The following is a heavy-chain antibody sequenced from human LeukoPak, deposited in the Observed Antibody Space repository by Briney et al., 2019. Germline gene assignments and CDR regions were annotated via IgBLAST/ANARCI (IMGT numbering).Heavy chain of an antibody. CDR1: GFTFSSYA. D-gene: IGHD5-24*01. CDR2: IKQDGTAK. CDR3: ARGWFDC. J-gene: IGHJ4*02. V-gene: IGHV3-7*04. Sequence: GGSLRLSCAASGFTFSSYAMGWVRQAPGKGLEWVANIKQDGTAKYYVDSVKGRFTISRDNAKNSLYLQMNSLRAEDTAVYYCARGWFDCWGQGTLVTVSS.